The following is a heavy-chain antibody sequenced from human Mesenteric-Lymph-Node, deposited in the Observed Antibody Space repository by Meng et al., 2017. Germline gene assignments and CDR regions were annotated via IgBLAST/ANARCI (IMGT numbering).Heavy chain of an antibody. J-gene: IGHJ3*02. CDR2: INPDGSTT. CDR3: ARISGITPIVVNDAFDI. Sequence: GESLKISCAASGFTFSSYAMSWVRQAPGKGLVWVSLINPDGSTTNYADSVKGRFTISRDNAKNTLYLQMNSLRAEDTAVYYCARISGITPIVVNDAFDIWGQGSMVTVSS. D-gene: IGHD3-22*01. CDR1: GFTFSSYA. V-gene: IGHV3-74*01.